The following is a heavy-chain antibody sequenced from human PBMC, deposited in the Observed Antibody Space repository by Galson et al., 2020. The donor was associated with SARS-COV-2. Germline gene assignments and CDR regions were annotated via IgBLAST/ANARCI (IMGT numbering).Heavy chain of an antibody. CDR2: ISWNSGSI. J-gene: IGHJ6*02. CDR1: GFTFDDYA. V-gene: IGHV3-9*01. CDR3: AKDMERTYYYDSSGWPYYYYGMGV. Sequence: GGSLRLSCAASGFTFDDYAMHWVRQAPGKGLEWVSGISWNSGSIGYADSVKGRFTISRDNAKNSLYLQMNSLRAEDTALYYCAKDMERTYYYDSSGWPYYYYGMGVWGQGTTVTVSS. D-gene: IGHD3-22*01.